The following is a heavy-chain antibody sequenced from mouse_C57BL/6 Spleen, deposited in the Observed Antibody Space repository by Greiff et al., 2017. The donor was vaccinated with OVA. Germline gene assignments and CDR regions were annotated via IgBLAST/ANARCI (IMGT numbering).Heavy chain of an antibody. D-gene: IGHD1-1*01. CDR3: ARHVVTTVVDWYFDV. Sequence: EVKLQESGGDLVKPGGSLKLSCAASGFTFSSYGMSRVRQTPDKRLEWVATISSGGSYTYYPDSVKGRFTISRDNAKNTLYLQMSSLKSEDTAMYYCARHVVTTVVDWYFDVWGTGTTVTVSS. CDR2: ISSGGSYT. CDR1: GFTFSSYG. V-gene: IGHV5-6*01. J-gene: IGHJ1*03.